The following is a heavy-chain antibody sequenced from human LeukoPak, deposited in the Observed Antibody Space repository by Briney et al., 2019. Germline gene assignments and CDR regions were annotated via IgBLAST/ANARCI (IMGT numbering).Heavy chain of an antibody. CDR3: ARQYCSSTSCYGREY. J-gene: IGHJ4*02. V-gene: IGHV1-18*01. Sequence: ASVKVSCKTSGWTFTRYGFSSVRPAPGQGIEWMGWISAYNGNTNYAQKLQGRVTMTTDTSTSTAYVELRSLRSDDTAVYYCARQYCSSTSCYGREYWGQGTLVTVSS. D-gene: IGHD2-2*01. CDR1: GWTFTRYG. CDR2: ISAYNGNT.